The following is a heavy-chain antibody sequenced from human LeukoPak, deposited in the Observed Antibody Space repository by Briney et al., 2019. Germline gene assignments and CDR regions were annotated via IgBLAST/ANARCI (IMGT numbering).Heavy chain of an antibody. Sequence: GGSLRLSCAASGFTFNSYAMSWVRQAPGKGLEWVSSVSGSGGTTYYADSVKGRFTISRDSSRNTLYLQMNSLRAEDTAVYYCAKDSGGPYSSYDYWGQGSLVTVSS. CDR3: AKDSGGPYSSYDY. J-gene: IGHJ4*02. V-gene: IGHV3-23*01. D-gene: IGHD6-25*01. CDR1: GFTFNSYA. CDR2: VSGSGGTT.